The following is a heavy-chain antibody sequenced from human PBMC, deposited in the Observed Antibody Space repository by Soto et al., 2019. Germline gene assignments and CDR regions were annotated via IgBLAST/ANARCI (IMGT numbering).Heavy chain of an antibody. CDR3: AKDKGEGTSDY. V-gene: IGHV3-30*18. D-gene: IGHD1-26*01. Sequence: QVQLVESGGGVVQPGRSLRLSCADSGFTFSSYGMHWVRQAPGKGLEWVAVISYDGSNKYYADSVKGRFTISRDNSKNTLYLQMNSRRAEDTAVYYCAKDKGEGTSDYWGQGTLVTVSS. CDR1: GFTFSSYG. J-gene: IGHJ4*02. CDR2: ISYDGSNK.